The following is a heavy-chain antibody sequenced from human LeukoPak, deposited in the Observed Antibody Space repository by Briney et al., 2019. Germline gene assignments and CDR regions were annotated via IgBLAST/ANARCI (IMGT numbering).Heavy chain of an antibody. CDR3: AKEYYSGYDYQYFQH. V-gene: IGHV3-23*01. J-gene: IGHJ1*01. CDR2: ITGLGTV. Sequence: GGSLRLSCVAYGFTFSSYAMSWVRRAPGKGLEWVSAITGLGTVDNADSVKGRFTVSRDNSKSTLYLQMNSLRAEDTAVYYCAKEYYSGYDYQYFQHWGQGTLVTVSS. D-gene: IGHD5-12*01. CDR1: GFTFSSYA.